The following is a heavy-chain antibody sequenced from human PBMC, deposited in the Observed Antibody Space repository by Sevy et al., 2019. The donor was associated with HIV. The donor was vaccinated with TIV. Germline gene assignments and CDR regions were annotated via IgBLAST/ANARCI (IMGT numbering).Heavy chain of an antibody. CDR2: IYDSGRT. V-gene: IGHV4-38-2*01. CDR3: ARLRDILVIPAGGYFDY. Sequence: SETLSLTCAVSGYSISSGYYWGWIRQSPGKGLEWIGSIYDSGRTFYNPSLESRVTMSVDTSKNQFSMKLNPMTAADTAVYYCARLRDILVIPAGGYFDYWGQGTLVTVSS. CDR1: GYSISSGYY. J-gene: IGHJ4*02. D-gene: IGHD2-2*01.